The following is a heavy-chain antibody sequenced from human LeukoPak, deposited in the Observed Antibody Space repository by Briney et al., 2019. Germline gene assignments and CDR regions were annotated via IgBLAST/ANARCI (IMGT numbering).Heavy chain of an antibody. CDR3: ARGVDSGVDY. D-gene: IGHD3-9*01. CDR2: VSPENGDT. Sequence: GASVKVSCKTSGYTFSTYDINWMRQATGQGLEWMGWVSPENGDTRYAQKFQGRVTMTRDTSISTAYMELSSLTSEDTAFYYCARGVDSGVDYWGQGTLVTVSS. V-gene: IGHV1-8*02. J-gene: IGHJ4*02. CDR1: GYTFSTYD.